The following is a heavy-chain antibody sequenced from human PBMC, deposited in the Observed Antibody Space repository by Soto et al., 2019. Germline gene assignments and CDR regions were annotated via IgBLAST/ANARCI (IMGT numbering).Heavy chain of an antibody. V-gene: IGHV4-39*01. Sequence: SETLSLTCTVSGGSISSSSYYWGWIRQPPGKGLEWIGSIYYSGSTYYNPSLKSRVTISVDTSKNQFSLKLSSVTAADTAVYYCARLRFYGDFSFDYWGQGTLVTVSS. CDR1: GGSISSSSYY. D-gene: IGHD4-17*01. J-gene: IGHJ4*02. CDR3: ARLRFYGDFSFDY. CDR2: IYYSGST.